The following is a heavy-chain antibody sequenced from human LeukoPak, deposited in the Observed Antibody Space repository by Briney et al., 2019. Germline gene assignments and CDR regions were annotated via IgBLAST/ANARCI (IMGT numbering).Heavy chain of an antibody. CDR1: GYSFTSYW. D-gene: IGHD2-15*01. Sequence: GGSLRLSCKSSGYSFTSYWIGWVRQMPGKGLEWMGIIYPGDSDTRYSPSFQGQVTISADKSISTAYLQWSSLKASDTAMYYCARVPPPYCGGGSCYSYYGSDVWGQGTTVTVSS. J-gene: IGHJ6*02. CDR3: ARVPPPYCGGGSCYSYYGSDV. V-gene: IGHV5-51*01. CDR2: IYPGDSDT.